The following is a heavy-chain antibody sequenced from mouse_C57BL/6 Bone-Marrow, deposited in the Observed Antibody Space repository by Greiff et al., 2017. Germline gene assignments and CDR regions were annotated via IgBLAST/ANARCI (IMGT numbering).Heavy chain of an antibody. J-gene: IGHJ2*01. CDR3: ARKFITYDY. CDR1: GYTFTSYW. CDR2: IDPSDSYT. V-gene: IGHV1-50*01. Sequence: QVQLQQPGAELVKPGASVKLSCKASGYTFTSYWMQWVKQRPGQGLEWIGEIDPSDSYTNYNQKFKGKATLTVDTSSSTAYMQLSSLTSEDSAVYCGARKFITYDYWGQGTTLTVSS. D-gene: IGHD1-1*01.